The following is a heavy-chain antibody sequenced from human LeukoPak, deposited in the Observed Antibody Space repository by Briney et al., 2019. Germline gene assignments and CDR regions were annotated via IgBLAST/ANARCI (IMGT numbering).Heavy chain of an antibody. CDR2: INPNGGGT. Sequence: ASVKVSCKASGYTFTGYYMHWVRQAPGQGLEWMGWINPNGGGTDYAQKFQGRVTMTRDTYISTAYIELSRLRSDDTAVYYCARDSSGYPDYWGQGTLVTVSS. CDR3: ARDSSGYPDY. J-gene: IGHJ4*02. D-gene: IGHD3-22*01. CDR1: GYTFTGYY. V-gene: IGHV1-2*02.